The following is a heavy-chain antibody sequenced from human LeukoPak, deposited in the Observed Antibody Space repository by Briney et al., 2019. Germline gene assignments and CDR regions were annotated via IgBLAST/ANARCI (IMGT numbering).Heavy chain of an antibody. CDR3: ATKRGLDTLDSSGYSHWTFDI. CDR2: IIPVLGTA. Sequence: GASVKVSCKASGGTFSRYAISWVRQAPGQGLEWMGGIIPVLGTANYAQTFQNKVTITADESTSTAYMELSSLRSEDTAVYYCATKRGLDTLDSSGYSHWTFDIWGQGTMVTVSS. J-gene: IGHJ3*02. D-gene: IGHD3-22*01. CDR1: GGTFSRYA. V-gene: IGHV1-69*13.